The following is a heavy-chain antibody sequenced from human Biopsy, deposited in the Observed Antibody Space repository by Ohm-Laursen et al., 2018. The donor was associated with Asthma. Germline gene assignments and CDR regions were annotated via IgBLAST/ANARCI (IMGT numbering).Heavy chain of an antibody. J-gene: IGHJ4*02. V-gene: IGHV4-39*01. CDR1: GGSMSSSSYS. Sequence: GTLSLTCTVSGGSMSSSSYSWGWIRQPPGKGLEWIGSISYTGNTDIPPPRSRVTLSVDISKNNFSLKLTSVTAADTAVFYCARHWNWGSFFDYWGQGMLVTVSS. CDR3: ARHWNWGSFFDY. CDR2: ISYTGNT. D-gene: IGHD7-27*01.